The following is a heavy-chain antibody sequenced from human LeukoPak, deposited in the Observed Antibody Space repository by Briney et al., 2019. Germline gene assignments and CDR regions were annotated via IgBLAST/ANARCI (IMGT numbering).Heavy chain of an antibody. CDR2: IIPIFGTA. CDR3: ARDPNIVVVVAATHAFDI. Sequence: SVKVSCKASGGTFSSYAISWVRQAPGQGLEWMGGIIPIFGTANYAQKFQGRVTITADKSTSTAYMELSSLRSEDTAVYYCARDPNIVVVVAATHAFDIWGQGTMVTVSS. V-gene: IGHV1-69*06. CDR1: GGTFSSYA. J-gene: IGHJ3*02. D-gene: IGHD2-15*01.